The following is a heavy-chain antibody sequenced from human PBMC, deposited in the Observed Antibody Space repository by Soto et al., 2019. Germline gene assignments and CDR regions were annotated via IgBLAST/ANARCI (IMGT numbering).Heavy chain of an antibody. Sequence: WGTLRLPCAASGFTFRNNNMNWGGQSPGQGLARVSYISRHSSTIYYADSVKGRLTISRDNAKNSLYLQMHSHRDADTTVYHYARDGTATPPFLWCGESYGRGVWGRGTTGTVSS. CDR1: GFTFRNNN. V-gene: IGHV3-48*02. D-gene: IGHD3-10*01. CDR2: ISRHSSTI. CDR3: ARDGTATPPFLWCGESYGRGV. J-gene: IGHJ6*02.